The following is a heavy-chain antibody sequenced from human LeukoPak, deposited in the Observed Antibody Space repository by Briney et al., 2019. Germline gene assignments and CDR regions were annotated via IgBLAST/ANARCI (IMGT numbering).Heavy chain of an antibody. Sequence: GGSLRLSXAASGFTFSSYAMHWVRQAPGKGLEYVSAISSNGGSTYYANSVKGRFTISRDNSKNTLYLQMGSLRAEDMAVYYCARASYDYVWGSYRYPEYFQHWGQGTLVTVSS. J-gene: IGHJ1*01. CDR1: GFTFSSYA. V-gene: IGHV3-64*01. CDR2: ISSNGGST. CDR3: ARASYDYVWGSYRYPEYFQH. D-gene: IGHD3-16*02.